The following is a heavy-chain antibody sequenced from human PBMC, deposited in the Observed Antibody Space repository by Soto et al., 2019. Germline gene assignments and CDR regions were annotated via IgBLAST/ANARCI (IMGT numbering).Heavy chain of an antibody. CDR3: ARSSRRTTVITYGY. J-gene: IGHJ4*02. CDR2: MNPNSGNT. Sequence: ASVKVSCKASGYTLTSYDINWVRQATGQGLEWMGWMNPNSGNTGYAQKFQGRVTMTRNTSISTAYMELSSLRSEDTAVYYCARSSRRTTVITYGYWGQGTLVTVSS. D-gene: IGHD4-17*01. V-gene: IGHV1-8*01. CDR1: GYTLTSYD.